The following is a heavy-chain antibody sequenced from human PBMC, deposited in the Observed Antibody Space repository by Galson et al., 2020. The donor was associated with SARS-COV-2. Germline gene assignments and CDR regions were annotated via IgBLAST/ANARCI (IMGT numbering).Heavy chain of an antibody. CDR1: GGSISSSSYY. D-gene: IGHD2-15*01. CDR2: IYYSGST. CDR3: ATEEVNGGKGYYYYYGMDV. V-gene: IGHV4-39*01. Sequence: SETLSLTCTVPGGSISSSSYYWGWIRQPPGKGLEWIGSIYYSGSTYYNPSIKSRVTISVDTSKNQFSLKLSSVTAADTAVYYCATEEVNGGKGYYYYYGMDVWGQGTTVTVSS. J-gene: IGHJ6*02.